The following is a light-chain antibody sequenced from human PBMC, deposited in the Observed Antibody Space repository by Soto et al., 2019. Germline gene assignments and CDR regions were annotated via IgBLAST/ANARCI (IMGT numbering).Light chain of an antibody. J-gene: IGKJ2*01. V-gene: IGKV1-39*01. Sequence: MTQTPLSLSASVGDRVTITCRASQSISSYLNWYQQKPGKAPKLLIYAASSLQSGVPSRFSGSGSGKDFTLSISSLQPEDFATYYCQQSYSTPRSFGQGTKLEIK. CDR3: QQSYSTPRS. CDR1: QSISSY. CDR2: AAS.